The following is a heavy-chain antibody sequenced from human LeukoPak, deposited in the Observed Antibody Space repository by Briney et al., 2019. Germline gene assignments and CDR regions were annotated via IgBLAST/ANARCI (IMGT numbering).Heavy chain of an antibody. CDR3: ARGRGVVPAAPYYYYYGMDV. CDR1: GGSFSGYY. V-gene: IGHV4-34*01. Sequence: PSETLSLTCAVYGGSFSGYYWSWIRQPPGKGLEWIGEINHSGSTNYNPSLKSRVTISVDTSKNQFSLKLSSVTAADTAVYYCARGRGVVPAAPYYYYYGMDVWGQGTTVTVSS. D-gene: IGHD2-2*01. CDR2: INHSGST. J-gene: IGHJ6*02.